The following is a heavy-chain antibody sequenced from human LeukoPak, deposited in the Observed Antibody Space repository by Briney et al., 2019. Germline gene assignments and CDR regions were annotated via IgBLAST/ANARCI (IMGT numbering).Heavy chain of an antibody. CDR1: GFTFSSYS. CDR3: ASYSSANYFDY. Sequence: GGSLRLSCAASGFTFSSYSMNWVRQAPGQGLEWVSSISSSSSYIYYADSVKGRFTISRDNAKNSLYLQMNSLRAEDTAVYYCASYSSANYFDYWGLGTLVTVSS. D-gene: IGHD6-19*01. CDR2: ISSSSSYI. V-gene: IGHV3-21*04. J-gene: IGHJ4*02.